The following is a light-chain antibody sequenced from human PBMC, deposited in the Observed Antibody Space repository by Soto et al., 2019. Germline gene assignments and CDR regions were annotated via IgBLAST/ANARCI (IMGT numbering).Light chain of an antibody. V-gene: IGKV3-20*01. Sequence: IVLTKSPGTLSLSPGERATLSCRASQSVGSNFLAWYQQKRGQAPRILIYAASNRASGISDRFSGSGSGSAFTLTISRLEPEDFALYYCQQYGSPPWAFGQGTRVEI. CDR1: QSVGSNF. J-gene: IGKJ1*01. CDR3: QQYGSPPWA. CDR2: AAS.